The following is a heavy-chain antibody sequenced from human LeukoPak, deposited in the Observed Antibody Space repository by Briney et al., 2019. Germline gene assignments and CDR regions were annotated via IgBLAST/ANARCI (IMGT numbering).Heavy chain of an antibody. Sequence: GGSLRLSCAASGFTFSSYGMHWVRQAPGKGLEWVAVISYDGSNKYYADSVKGRFTISRDNSKNTLYLQMNSLRAEDTAVYYCVKGMVGATLDDAFDIWGQGTMVTVSS. V-gene: IGHV3-30*18. CDR2: ISYDGSNK. CDR3: VKGMVGATLDDAFDI. D-gene: IGHD1-26*01. J-gene: IGHJ3*02. CDR1: GFTFSSYG.